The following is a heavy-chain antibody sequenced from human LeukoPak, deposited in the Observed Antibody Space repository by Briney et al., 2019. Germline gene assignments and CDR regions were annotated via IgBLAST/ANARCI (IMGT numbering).Heavy chain of an antibody. D-gene: IGHD3-22*01. V-gene: IGHV5-10-1*01. CDR1: GYSVTSYW. CDR2: IDPSDSYT. J-gene: IGHJ4*02. Sequence: GESLKISCKGSGYSVTSYWISWVRQMPGKGLEWMGRIDPSDSYTNYSPSFQGHVTISADKSISTAYLQWSSLKASDTAMYYCARTYYYDSSGLVPGYWGEGTLVTVSS. CDR3: ARTYYYDSSGLVPGY.